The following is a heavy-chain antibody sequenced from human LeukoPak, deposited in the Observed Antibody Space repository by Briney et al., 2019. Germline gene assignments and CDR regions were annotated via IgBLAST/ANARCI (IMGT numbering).Heavy chain of an antibody. CDR3: ARKYCSSTSCYEDY. D-gene: IGHD2-2*01. CDR1: GGTFSSYA. J-gene: IGHJ4*02. Sequence: SVKVSCKASGGTFSSYAISWVRQAPGQGLQWMGGIIPIFGTANYAQKFQGRVTITADESRSTAYMELSSLRSEDTAVYYCARKYCSSTSCYEDYWGQGTPVTVSS. CDR2: IIPIFGTA. V-gene: IGHV1-69*13.